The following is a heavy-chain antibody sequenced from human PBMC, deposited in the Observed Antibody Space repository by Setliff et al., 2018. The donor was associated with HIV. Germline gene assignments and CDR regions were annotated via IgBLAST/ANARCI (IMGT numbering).Heavy chain of an antibody. CDR2: VSTSGNT. Sequence: SETLSLTCSVSSSISSGGYYWTWIRQPAGKGLEWIGHVSTSGNTNYNPSLKSRITISLDTSKSHFSLKLHSVTAADTAVYYCARIKAFGSGSYPLDFWGQGTPVTVSS. V-gene: IGHV4-61*09. CDR1: SSISSGGYY. J-gene: IGHJ4*02. CDR3: ARIKAFGSGSYPLDF. D-gene: IGHD3-10*01.